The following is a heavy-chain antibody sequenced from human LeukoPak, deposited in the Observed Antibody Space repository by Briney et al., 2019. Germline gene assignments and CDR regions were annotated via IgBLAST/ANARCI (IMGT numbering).Heavy chain of an antibody. V-gene: IGHV4-59*01. CDR3: ARDEYSSGWFAWFDH. D-gene: IGHD6-19*01. CDR1: GGSISSYY. CDR2: IYYSGST. Sequence: ASETLSLTCTVSGGSISSYYWSWIRQPPGKGLEWIGYIYYSGSTNYNPSLKSRVTISVDTSKNQFSLKLSSVTAADTAVYYCARDEYSSGWFAWFDHWGQGTLVTVSS. J-gene: IGHJ5*02.